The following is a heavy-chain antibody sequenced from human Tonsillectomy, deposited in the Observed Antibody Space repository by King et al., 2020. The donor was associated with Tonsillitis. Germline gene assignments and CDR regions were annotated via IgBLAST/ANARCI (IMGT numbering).Heavy chain of an antibody. CDR2: IYWDDDK. J-gene: IGHJ4*02. Sequence: TLKESGPTLVKPTQTLTLTCTFSGFSLSTGGVGVGWIRQPPGKALEWLALIYWDDDKHYSPSLKSRLTITKDTSKNQVVLTMANMDPVDSATYYCAHSIAGYNHGWTPFNYWGQGALITVSS. V-gene: IGHV2-5*02. D-gene: IGHD5-18*01. CDR3: AHSIAGYNHGWTPFNY. CDR1: GFSLSTGGVG.